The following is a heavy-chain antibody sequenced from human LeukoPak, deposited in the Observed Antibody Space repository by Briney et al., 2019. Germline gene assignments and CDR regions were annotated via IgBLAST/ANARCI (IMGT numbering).Heavy chain of an antibody. CDR1: GYSFTSYW. D-gene: IGHD3-10*01. CDR2: IYPGDSDT. V-gene: IGHV5-51*01. J-gene: IGHJ3*02. Sequence: GESLKISCKGSGYSFTSYWIGWVRQMPGKGLEWMGIIYPGDSDTRYNPSFQGQVTISADKSISTAYLQWSSLKASDTAMYYCARHYYGSGSYYPTYDIWGQGTMVTVSS. CDR3: ARHYYGSGSYYPTYDI.